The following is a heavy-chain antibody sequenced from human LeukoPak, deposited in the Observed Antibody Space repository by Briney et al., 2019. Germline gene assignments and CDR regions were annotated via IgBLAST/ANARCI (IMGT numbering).Heavy chain of an antibody. CDR2: IYYSGST. D-gene: IGHD1/OR15-1a*01. Sequence: SETLSLTCTVSGGSISSSSYYWGWIRQPPGKGLEWIGSIYYSGSTYYNPSLKSRVTISVDTSKNQFSLKLSSVTAADTAVYYCAGQNNGLALDAFDIWGQGTMVTVSS. J-gene: IGHJ3*02. V-gene: IGHV4-39*07. CDR1: GGSISSSSYY. CDR3: AGQNNGLALDAFDI.